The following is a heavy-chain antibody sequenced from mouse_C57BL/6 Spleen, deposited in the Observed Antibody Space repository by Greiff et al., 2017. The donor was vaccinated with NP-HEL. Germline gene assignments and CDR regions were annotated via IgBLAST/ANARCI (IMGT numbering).Heavy chain of an antibody. Sequence: VQLQQSGPELVKPGASVTISCKASGYAFSSSWMNWVKQRPGKGLEWIGRIYPGAGDTNYNGKFKGKATLTADKSSSTAYMQLSSLTSEDSAVYFCARGGYGSSTAWFAYWGQGTLVTVSA. D-gene: IGHD1-1*01. CDR3: ARGGYGSSTAWFAY. J-gene: IGHJ3*01. V-gene: IGHV1-82*01. CDR2: IYPGAGDT. CDR1: GYAFSSSW.